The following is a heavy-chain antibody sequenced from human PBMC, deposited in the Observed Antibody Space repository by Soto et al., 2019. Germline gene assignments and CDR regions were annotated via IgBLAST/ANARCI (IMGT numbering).Heavy chain of an antibody. CDR1: GFTFINYA. Sequence: EVQLLESGGGLVQPGGSLRLSCAGSGFTFINYAMNWVRQAPGKGLEWVSSISGGGDATFFADSVRGRFTISRDNSQNTGTLQMNSLGVDDTAVYYCARKILGSTSRPNYWYFDLWGRGTLVTVSS. V-gene: IGHV3-23*01. CDR2: ISGGGDAT. D-gene: IGHD2-2*01. J-gene: IGHJ2*01. CDR3: ARKILGSTSRPNYWYFDL.